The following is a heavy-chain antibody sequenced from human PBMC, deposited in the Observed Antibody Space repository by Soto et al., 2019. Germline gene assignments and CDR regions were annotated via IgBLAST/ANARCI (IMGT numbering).Heavy chain of an antibody. CDR3: ARHDDRDANY. CDR2: IKRDGSEK. J-gene: IGHJ4*02. D-gene: IGHD3-3*01. V-gene: IGHV3-7*01. Sequence: EVQLVESGGGLVKPGGSLRISCAASGFTFGKYWMAWVRQAPGKGLEWLANIKRDGSEKYYVDSVKGRFTISRDNAKNSLYLQMSSLRVEDTAVYYCARHDDRDANYWGQGTLVTVSS. CDR1: GFTFGKYW.